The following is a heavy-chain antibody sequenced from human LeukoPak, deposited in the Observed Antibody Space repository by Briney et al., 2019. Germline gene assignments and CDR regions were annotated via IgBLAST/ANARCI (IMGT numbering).Heavy chain of an antibody. CDR2: IYYSGST. D-gene: IGHD5-12*01. CDR1: GGSISSYY. V-gene: IGHV4-59*08. CDR3: ARQTMVATFDY. Sequence: PSETLSLTCTVSGGSISSYYWSWIQQPPGKGLEWIGYIYYSGSTNYNPSLKSRVTISVDTSKNQFSLKLSSVTAADTAVYYCARQTMVATFDYWGQGTLVTVSS. J-gene: IGHJ4*02.